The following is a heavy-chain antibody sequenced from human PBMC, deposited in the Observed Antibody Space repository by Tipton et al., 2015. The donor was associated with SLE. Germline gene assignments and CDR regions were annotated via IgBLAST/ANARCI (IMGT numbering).Heavy chain of an antibody. Sequence: SLRLSCEASGFTFSSHVITWVRQAPGKGLEWVSGISGGGISTFYADSVKGRFTVSRDSSKNTLYLQMNSLRAEDTAMYYCAKDPPDYGMDVWGQGTTVTVSS. V-gene: IGHV3-23*01. J-gene: IGHJ6*02. CDR3: AKDPPDYGMDV. CDR1: GFTFSSHV. CDR2: ISGGGIST.